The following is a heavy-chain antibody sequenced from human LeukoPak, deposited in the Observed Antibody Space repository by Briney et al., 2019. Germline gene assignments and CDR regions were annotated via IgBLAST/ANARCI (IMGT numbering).Heavy chain of an antibody. J-gene: IGHJ4*02. Sequence: PGGSLRLSCAASGFMFSSYSMTWVRQGPGKGLEWVSSISSSSSYIYYAASVKGRFTISRDNAKNSLYLQMNSLRAEDTAVYYCARGQTAGFDYWGQGTLVTVSS. CDR2: ISSSSSYI. CDR3: ARGQTAGFDY. CDR1: GFMFSSYS. V-gene: IGHV3-21*01. D-gene: IGHD3-10*01.